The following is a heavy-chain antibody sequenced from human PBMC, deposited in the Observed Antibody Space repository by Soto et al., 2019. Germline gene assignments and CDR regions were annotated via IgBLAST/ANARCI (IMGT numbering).Heavy chain of an antibody. CDR2: IYAGDSDT. Sequence: GQSLKISWNGSAYSFTSYWIVWIRQMPGKGLEWMGIIYAGDSDTRYSPSFQGQVTMSADKSISTAYLQWRSLKASHNAIYYCARRYYYDSSDEAFDIWGQGTRVTVS. D-gene: IGHD3-22*01. CDR3: ARRYYYDSSDEAFDI. J-gene: IGHJ3*02. V-gene: IGHV5-51*01. CDR1: AYSFTSYW.